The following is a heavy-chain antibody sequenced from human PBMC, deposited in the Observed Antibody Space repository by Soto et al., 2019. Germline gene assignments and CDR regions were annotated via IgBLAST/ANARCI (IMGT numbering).Heavy chain of an antibody. CDR3: ARDRTPSTGYYYYMDV. Sequence: ASVKVSCKSSGCTFSSYTISCVRQAPGQGLEWMGRIIPILGIANYAQKFQGRVTITVDKSTSTAYMELSSLRSEDTAVYYCARDRTPSTGYYYYMDVWGKGTTVTVSS. D-gene: IGHD2-8*02. V-gene: IGHV1-69*04. CDR1: GCTFSSYT. J-gene: IGHJ6*03. CDR2: IIPILGIA.